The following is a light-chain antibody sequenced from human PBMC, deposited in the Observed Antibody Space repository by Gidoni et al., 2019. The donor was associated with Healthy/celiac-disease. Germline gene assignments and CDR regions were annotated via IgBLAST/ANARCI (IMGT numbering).Light chain of an antibody. V-gene: IGKV1-33*01. Sequence: DIQMIQSPSSLSASVGDRVTITCQANQDISNYLNWYQQKPGTAPKLLIYDASNLETGVPSRFSGSGSGTDFTFTISSLQPEDSATYYCQQYDNRPLTFXGXTKVEIK. J-gene: IGKJ4*01. CDR2: DAS. CDR3: QQYDNRPLT. CDR1: QDISNY.